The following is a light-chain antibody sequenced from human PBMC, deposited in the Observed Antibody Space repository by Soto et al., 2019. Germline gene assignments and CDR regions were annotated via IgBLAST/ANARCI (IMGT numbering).Light chain of an antibody. J-gene: IGKJ5*01. V-gene: IGKV3-15*01. CDR1: QSVISSY. CDR3: QQYNNWPT. Sequence: EIVLTQSPGTLSLSPGERATLSCRASQSVISSYLAWYQQKPGQAPRLLIYGASTRATGIPARFSGSGSGTEFTLTISSLQSEDFAVYYCQQYNNWPTLGQGTRLEIK. CDR2: GAS.